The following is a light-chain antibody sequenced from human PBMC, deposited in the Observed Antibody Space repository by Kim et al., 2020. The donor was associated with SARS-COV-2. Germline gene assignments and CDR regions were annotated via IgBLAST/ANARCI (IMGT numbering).Light chain of an antibody. J-gene: IGLJ2*01. Sequence: SVDPEQTARITCGGNRIGSKSVHWYQGKPGQAPVLVIYRDNNRPSGIPERFSGSNSGNTATLTVSSAQAGDEADYICQVWDSTTVVFGGGTQLTVL. V-gene: IGLV3-9*01. CDR1: RIGSKS. CDR2: RDN. CDR3: QVWDSTTVV.